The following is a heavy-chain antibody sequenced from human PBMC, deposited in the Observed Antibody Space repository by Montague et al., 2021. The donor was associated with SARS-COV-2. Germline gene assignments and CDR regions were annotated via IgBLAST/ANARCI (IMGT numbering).Heavy chain of an antibody. D-gene: IGHD1-26*01. CDR2: IYYSGSS. V-gene: IGHV4-31*03. CDR1: GGSISSANYY. Sequence: TLSLTCSVSGGSISSANYYWSWIRQHPRKGLEFIGHIYYSGSSFCNPSLKSRLTISVDTSKNRFSLRLSSVTAADTAIYFCASQSGSYYNYFDLWGQGTLVTVSS. CDR3: ASQSGSYYNYFDL. J-gene: IGHJ4*02.